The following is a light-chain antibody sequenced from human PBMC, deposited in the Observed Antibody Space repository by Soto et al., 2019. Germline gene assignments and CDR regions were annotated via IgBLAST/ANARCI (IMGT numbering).Light chain of an antibody. J-gene: IGKJ1*01. V-gene: IGKV3-15*01. CDR2: GAS. CDR3: QQYNNWPT. CDR1: QSVSSN. Sequence: EIVMTQSPATLSVSPGERATLSCRASQSVSSNLAWYQQKPGQAPRLLIYGASTRATGVPARFSGSVSGTEFTLTISSLQSEDFAVYFCQQYNNWPTFGQGTKVEIK.